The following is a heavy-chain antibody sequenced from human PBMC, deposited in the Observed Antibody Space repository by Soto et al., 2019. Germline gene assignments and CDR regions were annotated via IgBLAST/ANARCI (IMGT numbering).Heavy chain of an antibody. D-gene: IGHD5-12*01. CDR2: INPEGNAK. Sequence: PGGSLRLSCSGFGFSINTYWMNWIRQTTGKGLEWVANINPEGNAKTYVDPVKGRFFVSRDNTRNSLDLQMTSLRVEDSAIYFYAAWDISNIWGQGILVTVSS. CDR1: GFSINTYW. V-gene: IGHV3-7*01. CDR3: AAWDISNI. J-gene: IGHJ4*02.